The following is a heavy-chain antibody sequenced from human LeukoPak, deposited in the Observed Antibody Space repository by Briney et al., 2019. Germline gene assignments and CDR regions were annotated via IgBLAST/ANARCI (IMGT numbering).Heavy chain of an antibody. Sequence: PGGSLRLSCAASGFTFSRYWMSWVRQAPGKGLEWVANIKQDGSEKYYVDSVKGRFTISRDNAKNSLYLQMNSLRAEDTAVYYCARIWALQLWLFGMDVWGKGTTVTVSS. D-gene: IGHD5-18*01. V-gene: IGHV3-7*03. J-gene: IGHJ6*04. CDR1: GFTFSRYW. CDR3: ARIWALQLWLFGMDV. CDR2: IKQDGSEK.